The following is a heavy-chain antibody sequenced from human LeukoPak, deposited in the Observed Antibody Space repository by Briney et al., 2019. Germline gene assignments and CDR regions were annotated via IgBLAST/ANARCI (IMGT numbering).Heavy chain of an antibody. J-gene: IGHJ4*02. CDR3: ARGSAAAGRVFDF. V-gene: IGHV3-21*01. Sequence: GGSLRLSCAASGFTFSSYGMNWVRQASGKALEWVSSIGFLSTYVYYGDSVKGRFTISRDNAENSLYLQMDSLRAEDTAVYYCARGSAAAGRVFDFWGQGTLVTVSS. D-gene: IGHD6-13*01. CDR2: IGFLSTYV. CDR1: GFTFSSYG.